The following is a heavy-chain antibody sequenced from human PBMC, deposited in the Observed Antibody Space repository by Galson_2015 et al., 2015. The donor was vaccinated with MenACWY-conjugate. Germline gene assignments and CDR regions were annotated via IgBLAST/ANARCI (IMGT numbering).Heavy chain of an antibody. D-gene: IGHD5-18*01. CDR1: GFTFTGHE. Sequence: SLRLSCAASGFTFTGHELNWVRQAPGTGLEWLSYISKSGSPIYYADSVKGRFTISRDNIKKSLFLEMNSLRAGDTGVYYCARVGTWIHQYFYYMDVWGKGTTVTVSS. J-gene: IGHJ6*03. CDR3: ARVGTWIHQYFYYMDV. V-gene: IGHV3-48*03. CDR2: ISKSGSPI.